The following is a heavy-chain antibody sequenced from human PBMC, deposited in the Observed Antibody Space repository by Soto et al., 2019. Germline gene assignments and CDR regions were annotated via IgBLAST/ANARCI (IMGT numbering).Heavy chain of an antibody. J-gene: IGHJ4*02. Sequence: PSETLSLTCTVSGDSVSSYYWSWIRQSPGKGLEWIGNIYHSGSTYYNPSLKSRVTISVVRSKTQFSLKLSSVTAADTAVYYCARSRPYYDFWSGYHSQEYYFDYWGQGTLVTVSS. V-gene: IGHV4-59*02. CDR2: IYHSGST. D-gene: IGHD3-3*01. CDR3: ARSRPYYDFWSGYHSQEYYFDY. CDR1: GDSVSSYY.